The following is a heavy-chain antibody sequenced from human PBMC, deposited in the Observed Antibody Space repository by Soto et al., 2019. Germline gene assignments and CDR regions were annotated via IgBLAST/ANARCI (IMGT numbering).Heavy chain of an antibody. Sequence: ASVNVSCKASGYTFTSSGISWVRQAPGQGLEWMGWISAYNGNTKYAQRLQGRVTMTTDTSTSTAYMELRSLRSDDTALYYFARARGLLTGFQLLYGMDVWGQGTTVTVSS. CDR2: ISAYNGNT. CDR3: ARARGLLTGFQLLYGMDV. D-gene: IGHD3-9*01. CDR1: GYTFTSSG. J-gene: IGHJ6*02. V-gene: IGHV1-18*01.